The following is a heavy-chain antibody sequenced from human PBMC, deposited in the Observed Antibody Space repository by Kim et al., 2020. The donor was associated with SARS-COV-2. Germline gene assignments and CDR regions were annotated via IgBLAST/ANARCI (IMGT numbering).Heavy chain of an antibody. V-gene: IGHV7-4-1*02. Sequence: ASVKVSCKASGYTFTSYAMNWVRQAPGQGLEWMGWINTNTGNPTYAQGFTGRFVFSLDTSVSTAYLQISSLKAEDTAVYYCAREVDYDFWSGYLGRGWFDPWGQGTLVTVSS. CDR1: GYTFTSYA. D-gene: IGHD3-3*01. CDR2: INTNTGNP. CDR3: AREVDYDFWSGYLGRGWFDP. J-gene: IGHJ5*02.